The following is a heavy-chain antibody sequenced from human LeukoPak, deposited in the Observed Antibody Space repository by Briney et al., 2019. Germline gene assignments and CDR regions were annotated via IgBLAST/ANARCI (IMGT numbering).Heavy chain of an antibody. J-gene: IGHJ5*02. Sequence: GASVKVSCMASGYHFTGYHVHWVRQAPGQGLEWMGRISTDSGDTNIAQKFQGRVTMTRDTSINTAYMELSRLTSDDTAVYYCAGLGSTVEGRIDPWGQGTPVTVSS. CDR2: ISTDSGDT. CDR1: GYHFTGYH. D-gene: IGHD5/OR15-5a*01. V-gene: IGHV1-2*02. CDR3: AGLGSTVEGRIDP.